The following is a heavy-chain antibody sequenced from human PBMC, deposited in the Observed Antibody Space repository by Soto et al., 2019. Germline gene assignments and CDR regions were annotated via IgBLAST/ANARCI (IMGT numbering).Heavy chain of an antibody. CDR1: GYTFTSYY. Sequence: QVQLVQSGAEVKKPGASVKASCKASGYTFTSYYIHWVRQAPGQGLEWMGIFNPTGDTASYAQKLQGRVTMTRDTSTGTAYMELGSLRSEDTAVYYCARGGRIVDTGIGYYYSHAMDVWGQGTRVTVSS. CDR3: ARGGRIVDTGIGYYYSHAMDV. V-gene: IGHV1-46*01. CDR2: FNPTGDTA. J-gene: IGHJ6*02. D-gene: IGHD5-18*01.